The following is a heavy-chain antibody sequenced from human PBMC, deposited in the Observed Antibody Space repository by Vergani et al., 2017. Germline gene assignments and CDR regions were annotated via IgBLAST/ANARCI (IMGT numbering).Heavy chain of an antibody. Sequence: EVQLVESGGGLVQPGGSLRLSCAASGFTFSSYEMNWVRQAPGKGLEWVSYISSSGSTIYYADAVKGRFTISRDNAKNSLYLQMNSLRAEDTAVYYCARGGWGAAAGIYGMDVWGQGTTVTVSS. V-gene: IGHV3-48*03. CDR1: GFTFSSYE. CDR3: ARGGWGAAAGIYGMDV. J-gene: IGHJ6*02. CDR2: ISSSGSTI. D-gene: IGHD6-13*01.